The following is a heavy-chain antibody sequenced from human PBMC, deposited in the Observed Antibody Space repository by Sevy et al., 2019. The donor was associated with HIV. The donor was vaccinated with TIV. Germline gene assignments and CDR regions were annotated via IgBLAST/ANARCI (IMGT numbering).Heavy chain of an antibody. CDR3: TTDRDYVDALDI. CDR2: IKSKTDGGTT. V-gene: IGHV3-15*01. D-gene: IGHD4-17*01. Sequence: GGSLRLSCAASGFTFSNAWMSWVRQAPGKGLEWVGRIKSKTDGGTTDYAAPVKGRFTISRDDSKNTLYLQMNSLKTEDTAVYYCTTDRDYVDALDIWGQGTMVTVSS. CDR1: GFTFSNAW. J-gene: IGHJ3*02.